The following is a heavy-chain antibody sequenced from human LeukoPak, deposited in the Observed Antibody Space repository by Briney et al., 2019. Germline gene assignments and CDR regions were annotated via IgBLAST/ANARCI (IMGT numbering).Heavy chain of an antibody. J-gene: IGHJ4*02. Sequence: GGSLRLSCAASGFTFSSYAMSWVRQAPGKGLEWVSAISGSGGSTYYADSVKGRFTISRDNSKNTLYLQMNSLRAEDTAVYYCARGQCTSTSCDPGHFDFWGQGTQVTVSS. V-gene: IGHV3-23*01. D-gene: IGHD2-2*01. CDR3: ARGQCTSTSCDPGHFDF. CDR1: GFTFSSYA. CDR2: ISGSGGST.